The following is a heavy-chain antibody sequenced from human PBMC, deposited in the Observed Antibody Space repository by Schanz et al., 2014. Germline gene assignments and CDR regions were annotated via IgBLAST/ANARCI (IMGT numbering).Heavy chain of an antibody. CDR3: ATLDYADSVS. V-gene: IGHV1-46*01. Sequence: QVQLVQSWAEVKGPGASVKVSCKASGYSFTGYYMHWVRQAPGQGLEWMGRVIPILGVTHYAQKFQGRVTITADKSTTTAYMELNSLNSDDTAVYYCATLDYADSVSWGQGTLVTVSS. D-gene: IGHD4-17*01. CDR2: VIPILGVT. CDR1: GYSFTGYY. J-gene: IGHJ5*02.